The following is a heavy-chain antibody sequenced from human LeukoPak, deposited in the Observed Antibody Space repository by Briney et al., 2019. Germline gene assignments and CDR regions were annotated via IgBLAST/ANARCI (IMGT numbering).Heavy chain of an antibody. CDR2: ISWNSGSI. D-gene: IGHD3-10*01. CDR1: GFTFDDYA. V-gene: IGHV3-9*03. CDR3: AKGLKFGDPIDY. Sequence: PGGSLRLSCAASGFTFDDYAMHWVRQAPGKGLEWVSGISWNSGSIGYADSVKGRFTISRDNAKNSLYLQMNSLRAEDMALYYCAKGLKFGDPIDYWGQGTLVTVSS. J-gene: IGHJ4*02.